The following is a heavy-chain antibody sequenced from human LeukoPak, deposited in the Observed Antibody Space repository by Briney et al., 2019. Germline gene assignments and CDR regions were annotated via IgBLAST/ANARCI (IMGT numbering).Heavy chain of an antibody. CDR3: AKGSAYADF. CDR1: GFTVSSNY. Sequence: GESLKISCAASGFTVSSNYMSWVRQAPGKGLEWVSTISGSGGSTYYADSVKGRFTISRDNPKNTLSLQMNSLRAEDTAVYYCAKGSAYADFWGQGTLVTVSS. J-gene: IGHJ4*02. V-gene: IGHV3-23*01. CDR2: ISGSGGST. D-gene: IGHD3-3*01.